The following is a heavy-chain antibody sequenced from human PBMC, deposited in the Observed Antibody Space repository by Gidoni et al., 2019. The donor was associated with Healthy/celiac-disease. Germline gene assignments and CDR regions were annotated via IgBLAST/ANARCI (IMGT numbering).Heavy chain of an antibody. D-gene: IGHD2-2*01. CDR1: GGSFSGYY. J-gene: IGHJ6*02. CDR2: INHSGST. Sequence: QVQLQQWGAGLLKPSETLSLTCAVYGGSFSGYYWSWIRQHPGKGLEWIGEINHSGSTHYNPSLKSRVTISVDTSKNQFSLKLSSVTAADTAVYYCARGPSVVPAAAGVAPGGDVWGQGTTVTVSS. CDR3: ARGPSVVPAAAGVAPGGDV. V-gene: IGHV4-34*01.